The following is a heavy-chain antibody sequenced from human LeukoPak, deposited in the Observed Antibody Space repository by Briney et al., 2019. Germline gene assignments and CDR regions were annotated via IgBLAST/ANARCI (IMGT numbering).Heavy chain of an antibody. V-gene: IGHV1-69*13. CDR2: IIPIFGTA. Sequence: SVKVSCKASTYTFTRYGISWVRQAPGQGLEWMGGIIPIFGTANYAQKFQGRVTITADESTSTAYMELSSLRSEDTAVYYCARGDRVVLDYNWFDPWGQGTLVTVSS. CDR3: ARGDRVVLDYNWFDP. CDR1: TYTFTRYG. J-gene: IGHJ5*02. D-gene: IGHD3-22*01.